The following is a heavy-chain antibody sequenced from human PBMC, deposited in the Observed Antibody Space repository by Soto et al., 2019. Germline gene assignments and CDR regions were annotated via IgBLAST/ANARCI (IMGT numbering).Heavy chain of an antibody. CDR3: AKARIFGGDLVRYSDF. V-gene: IGHV3-23*01. CDR1: GFTFNSYA. J-gene: IGHJ4*02. D-gene: IGHD4-17*01. CDR2: ISGSGINT. Sequence: GGSLRLSCAASGFTFNSYAMSWVRQAPGKGLEWVSAISGSGINTYYGDSFNGRFTVSRDNSKNMLYLQMNSLRAEDTAVYYCAKARIFGGDLVRYSDFWGQGTLVTVSS.